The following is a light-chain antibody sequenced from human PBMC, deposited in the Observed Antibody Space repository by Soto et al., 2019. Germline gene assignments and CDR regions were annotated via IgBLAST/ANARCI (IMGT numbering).Light chain of an antibody. V-gene: IGKV3-20*01. CDR1: QSVSSNY. Sequence: EIVLTQSPGTLSLSPGERATLSCRASQSVSSNYLAWYQQKPGQAPRLLIYGASSRATGITDRFSDSGSGTDFTLTISRLEPEDFAVYFCRQYGSSPLTFGQGTKVEI. CDR3: RQYGSSPLT. CDR2: GAS. J-gene: IGKJ1*01.